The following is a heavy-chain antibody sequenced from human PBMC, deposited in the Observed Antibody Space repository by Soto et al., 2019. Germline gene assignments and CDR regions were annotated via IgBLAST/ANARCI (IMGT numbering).Heavy chain of an antibody. CDR2: ISSSSNTI. V-gene: IGHV3-48*01. J-gene: IGHJ4*02. D-gene: IGHD6-13*01. CDR3: ALRAGHL. CDR1: GFSFSTYS. Sequence: EVQLVESGGGLVQPGGSLRLSCAASGFSFSTYSMNWVRQAPGEGLEWISYISSSSNTIYYADSVKGRFTISRDNAKNSLYMQMNSLRAEDTAVYYCALRAGHLGGQGTLVTVSS.